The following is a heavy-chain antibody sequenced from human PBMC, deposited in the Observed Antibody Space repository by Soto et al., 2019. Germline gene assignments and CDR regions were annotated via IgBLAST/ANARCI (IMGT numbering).Heavy chain of an antibody. V-gene: IGHV3-30-3*01. Sequence: GGSLRLSCTASGSTFPNYPMHWVRQAPDNGLEWVAVISHDGVTKNSADSVKGRFTISRDNSRNTLYLQMNSLRIEDTAMYYCVRGGYSSSWERLDPWGQGTLVTVSS. J-gene: IGHJ5*02. CDR2: ISHDGVTK. CDR1: GSTFPNYP. D-gene: IGHD4-4*01. CDR3: VRGGYSSSWERLDP.